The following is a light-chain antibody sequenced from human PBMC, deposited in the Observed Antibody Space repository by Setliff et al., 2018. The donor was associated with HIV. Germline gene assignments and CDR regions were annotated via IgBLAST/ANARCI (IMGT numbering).Light chain of an antibody. V-gene: IGLV3-21*03. CDR1: NIGSKS. CDR3: QVWDSSSDHPGV. Sequence: SYELTQPPSVSVAPGKTARITCGGNNIGSKSVHWYQQKPGRAPVLVVHDDSDRPSGIPERFSGSNSGNTATLTISRVEAGDEADYFCQVWDSSSDHPGVFGTGTKVTVL. CDR2: DDS. J-gene: IGLJ1*01.